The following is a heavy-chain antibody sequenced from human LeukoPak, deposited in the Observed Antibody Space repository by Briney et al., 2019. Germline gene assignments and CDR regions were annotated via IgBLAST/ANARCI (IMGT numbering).Heavy chain of an antibody. Sequence: SETLSLTCAVYGGSSSGYYWSWIRQPPGKGLEWIGEINHSGSTNYNPSLKSRVTISVDTSKNQFSLKLSSVTAADTAVYYCARGPLRYFDWLLGERWFDPWGQGTLVTASS. J-gene: IGHJ5*02. CDR1: GGSSSGYY. V-gene: IGHV4-34*01. D-gene: IGHD3-9*01. CDR3: ARGPLRYFDWLLGERWFDP. CDR2: INHSGST.